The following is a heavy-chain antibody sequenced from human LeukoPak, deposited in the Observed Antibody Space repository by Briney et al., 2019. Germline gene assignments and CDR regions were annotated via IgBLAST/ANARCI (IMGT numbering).Heavy chain of an antibody. V-gene: IGHV4-39*07. CDR1: GDSISTSSYY. CDR2: VFFGGNT. CDR3: ARDPSRSCAGGNRFSS. Sequence: NPSETLSLTCTVSGDSISTSSYYWGWIRQPPGKGLEWIGSVFFGGNTYYEPSLKSRVTISVATSTNQFSLNVRSVSAADTAVYYCARDPSRSCAGGNRFSSWGQGTLVIVSS. D-gene: IGHD2-8*02. J-gene: IGHJ5*02.